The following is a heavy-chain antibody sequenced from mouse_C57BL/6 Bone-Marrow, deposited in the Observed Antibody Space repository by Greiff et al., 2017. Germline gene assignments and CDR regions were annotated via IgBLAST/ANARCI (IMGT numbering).Heavy chain of an antibody. CDR2: ISYDGSN. V-gene: IGHV3-6*01. D-gene: IGHD1-1*01. Sequence: EVKLMESGPGLVKPSQSLSLTCSVTGYSITSGYYWNWIRQFPGNKLEWMGYISYDGSNNYNPSLKNRISITRDTSKNQFFLKLNSVTTEDTATYYCARAGYYGSLNWDYFDYWGQGTTLTVSS. J-gene: IGHJ2*01. CDR3: ARAGYYGSLNWDYFDY. CDR1: GYSITSGYY.